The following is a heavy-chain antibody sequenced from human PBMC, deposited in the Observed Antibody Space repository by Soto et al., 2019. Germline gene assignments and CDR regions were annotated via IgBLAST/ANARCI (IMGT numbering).Heavy chain of an antibody. V-gene: IGHV2-5*02. Sequence: QITLKESGPTLVKPTQTLTLTCTFSGFSLTTRGVGVGWIRQPPGKALECLALIYWDDYKRYSPSLQSRLTIPKDTSQNQVVLTMTNVDPVDTATYYCAHIPNYYQYDWFDPWGQGTLVSVSS. D-gene: IGHD3-16*01. CDR3: AHIPNYYQYDWFDP. J-gene: IGHJ5*02. CDR1: GFSLTTRGVG. CDR2: IYWDDYK.